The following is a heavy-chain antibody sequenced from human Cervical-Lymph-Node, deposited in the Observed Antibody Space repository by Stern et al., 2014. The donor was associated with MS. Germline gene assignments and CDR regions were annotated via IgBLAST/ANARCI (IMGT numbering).Heavy chain of an antibody. J-gene: IGHJ4*02. V-gene: IGHV3-33*01. Sequence: QVQLVESGGGVVQPWRSLRLSCAASGFTFSSYGMHWVRQAPGKGLAWVAVIWYDGSNKYYADSVKGRFTISRDNSKNTLYLQMNSLRAEDTAVYYCARDQDDSSWYETPFDYWGQGTLVTVSS. CDR1: GFTFSSYG. CDR3: ARDQDDSSWYETPFDY. CDR2: IWYDGSNK. D-gene: IGHD6-13*01.